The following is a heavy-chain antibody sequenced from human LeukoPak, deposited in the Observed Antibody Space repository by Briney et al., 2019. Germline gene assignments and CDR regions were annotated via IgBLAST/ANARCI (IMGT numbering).Heavy chain of an antibody. CDR3: ARDSGYSSGWYPTTDY. Sequence: SSVKVPRKASGYTFTSYALYWVRQAPGPGLEWVGWMKTNTGNTTNAHGFLGRFVFALDTSVSTAYLQISSLKAEDTAVYYCARDSGYSSGWYPTTDYWGQGTLVTVSS. D-gene: IGHD6-19*01. CDR2: MKTNTGNT. CDR1: GYTFTSYA. J-gene: IGHJ4*02. V-gene: IGHV7-4-1*02.